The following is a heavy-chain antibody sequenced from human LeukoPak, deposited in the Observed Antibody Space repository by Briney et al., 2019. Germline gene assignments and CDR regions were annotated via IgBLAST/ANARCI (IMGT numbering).Heavy chain of an antibody. CDR3: ASGRLPSIY. V-gene: IGHV3-48*01. D-gene: IGHD6-25*01. J-gene: IGHJ4*02. CDR2: ISSSSSTI. Sequence: GGSLRLSCAASGFTFSSYGMTWVRQAPGKGLEWVSYISSSSSTIYYADSVKGRFTISRDNAKNSLYLQLNSLRAEDTAVYYCASGRLPSIYWGQGTLVTVSS. CDR1: GFTFSSYG.